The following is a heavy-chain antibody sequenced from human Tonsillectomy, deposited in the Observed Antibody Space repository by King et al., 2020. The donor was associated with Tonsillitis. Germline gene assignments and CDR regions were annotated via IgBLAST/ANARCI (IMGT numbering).Heavy chain of an antibody. CDR3: ARAAFVEALKFDP. D-gene: IGHD3-10*01. J-gene: IGHJ5*02. CDR2: ISSSSSYI. Sequence: QLVESGGGLVKPGGSLRLSCAASGFTFSNYSMNWVRQAPGKGLEWVSSISSSSSYIYYADSVKGRFTISRDNAKNSLYLQMNSLRAEYTAVYYCARAAFVEALKFDPWGQGTLVTVSS. CDR1: GFTFSNYS. V-gene: IGHV3-21*01.